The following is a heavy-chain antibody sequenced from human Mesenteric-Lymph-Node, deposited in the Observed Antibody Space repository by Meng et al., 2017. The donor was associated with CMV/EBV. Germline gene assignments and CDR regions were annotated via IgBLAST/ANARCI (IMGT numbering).Heavy chain of an antibody. V-gene: IGHV3-7*01. CDR3: ARTPLYSSSRYGCVDY. Sequence: GESLKISCAASGFTFSSYWMSWVRQAPGKGLEWVANIKQDGSEKYYVDSVKGRFTISRDNAKNSLYLQMNSLRAEDTAVYYCARTPLYSSSRYGCVDYWGQGTLVTVSS. CDR1: GFTFSSYW. J-gene: IGHJ4*02. CDR2: IKQDGSEK. D-gene: IGHD6-13*01.